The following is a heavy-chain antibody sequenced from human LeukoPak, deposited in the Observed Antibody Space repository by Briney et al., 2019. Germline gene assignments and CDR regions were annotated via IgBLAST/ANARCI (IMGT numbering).Heavy chain of an antibody. CDR3: AKDLGGSPF. CDR1: GFTFSSFG. D-gene: IGHD1-26*01. CDR2: IWYDGSNK. Sequence: GRSLRLSCAAPGFTFSSFGMHWVRQAPGNGLEWVALIWYDGSNKYYADSVKGRFTISRDNSKNTLFLQMNSLRAEDTAMYYCAKDLGGSPFWGQGTLVTVSS. J-gene: IGHJ4*02. V-gene: IGHV3-33*06.